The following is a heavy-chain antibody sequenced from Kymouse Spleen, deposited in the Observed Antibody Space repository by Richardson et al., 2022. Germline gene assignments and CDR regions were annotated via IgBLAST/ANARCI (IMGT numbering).Heavy chain of an antibody. CDR2: IYYSGST. Sequence: QVQLQESGPGLVKPSETLSLTCTVSGGSVSSGSYYWSWIRQPPGKGLEWIGYIYYSGSTNYNPSLKSRVTISVDTSKNQFSLKLSSVTAADTAVYYCAREGDSTYYYYGMDVWGQGTTVTVSS. J-gene: IGHJ6*02. V-gene: IGHV4-61*01. CDR3: AREGDSTYYYYGMDV. CDR1: GGSVSSGSYY. D-gene: IGHD4-11,IGHD4-11*01.